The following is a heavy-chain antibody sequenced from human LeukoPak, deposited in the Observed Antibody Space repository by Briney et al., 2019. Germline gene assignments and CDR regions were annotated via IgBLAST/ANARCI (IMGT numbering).Heavy chain of an antibody. CDR2: IVPIYGIT. J-gene: IGHJ3*01. D-gene: IGHD3-3*01. CDR1: VGTFSSYA. CDR3: ARDHQEWLVLAFDV. Sequence: ASVKVSCKPSVGTFSSYAISWVRQAPGQGLEWMGRIVPIYGITDYPQRFQGRVTITADKSTNTAYMEVSSLKSEDTAVYYCARDHQEWLVLAFDVWGQGTMVTVSS. V-gene: IGHV1-69*04.